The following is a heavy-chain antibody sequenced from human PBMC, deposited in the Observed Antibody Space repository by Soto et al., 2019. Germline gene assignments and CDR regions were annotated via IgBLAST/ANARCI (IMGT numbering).Heavy chain of an antibody. J-gene: IGHJ4*02. V-gene: IGHV3-30*18. D-gene: IGHD3-3*01. CDR2: ISYDGSNK. Sequence: GGSLRLSCAASGFTFSSYGMHWVRQAPGKGLEWVAVISYDGSNKYYADSVKGRFTISRDNSKNTLYLQMNSLRAEDTAVYYCAKDDSSLYYDLWSGFSNVEPSDYWGQGTLVTVSS. CDR1: GFTFSSYG. CDR3: AKDDSSLYYDLWSGFSNVEPSDY.